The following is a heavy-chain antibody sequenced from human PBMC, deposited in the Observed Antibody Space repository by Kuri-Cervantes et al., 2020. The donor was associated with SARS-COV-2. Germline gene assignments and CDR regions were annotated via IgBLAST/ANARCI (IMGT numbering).Heavy chain of an antibody. J-gene: IGHJ1*01. Sequence: GESLKIYCAASGFTFSSYSMNWVRQAPGKGLEWVSSISSSSSYIYYADSVKGRFTISRDNAKDSLYLQMNSLRAEDTAVYYCAREGSSPTLFQHWGQGTLVTVSS. CDR1: GFTFSSYS. D-gene: IGHD2-2*01. V-gene: IGHV3-21*01. CDR2: ISSSSSYI. CDR3: AREGSSPTLFQH.